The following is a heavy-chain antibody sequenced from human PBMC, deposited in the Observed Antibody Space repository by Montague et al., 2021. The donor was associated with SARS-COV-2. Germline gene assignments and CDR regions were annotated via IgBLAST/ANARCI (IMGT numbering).Heavy chain of an antibody. D-gene: IGHD5-12*01. CDR1: VGSITTSTYY. CDR3: ARHERQWLRLYTYYFDD. Sequence: SETLSLTCTVSVGSITTSTYYWGWIRQPPLKGLEWIGTIYHSGSTYYNPSLKSRVTISVHTSKNQFSLKLSSVTAADTAVYYCARHERQWLRLYTYYFDDWGQGTLVTVSS. CDR2: IYHSGST. J-gene: IGHJ4*02. V-gene: IGHV4-39*01.